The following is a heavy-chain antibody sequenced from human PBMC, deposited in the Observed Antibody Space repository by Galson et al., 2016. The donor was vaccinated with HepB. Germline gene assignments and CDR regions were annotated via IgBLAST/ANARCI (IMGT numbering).Heavy chain of an antibody. J-gene: IGHJ4*02. CDR2: LIPIFGTT. Sequence: SVKVSCKASGGTFNSLPINWVRQAPGLGLEWIGGLIPIFGTTNFAQNFRVRVTITADEATNTEYMELRSLRSEDTAIYYCARDPYYYDPTVLGADYWGQGTLVTVSS. CDR1: GGTFNSLP. D-gene: IGHD3-22*01. V-gene: IGHV1-69*13. CDR3: ARDPYYYDPTVLGADY.